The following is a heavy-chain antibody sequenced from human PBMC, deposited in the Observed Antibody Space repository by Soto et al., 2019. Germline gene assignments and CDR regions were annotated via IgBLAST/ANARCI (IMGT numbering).Heavy chain of an antibody. CDR3: ARERITIFRGQLRTGFDY. CDR2: IYYSGST. V-gene: IGHV4-31*03. D-gene: IGHD3-3*01. CDR1: GGSISSGGYY. J-gene: IGHJ4*02. Sequence: QVQLQESGPGLVKPSQTLSLTCTVSGGSISSGGYYWSWIRQHPGKGLEWIGYIYYSGSTYYNPSLKSRVTISVDTSKNQFSLKLGSVTAADTAVYYCARERITIFRGQLRTGFDYWGQGTLVTVSS.